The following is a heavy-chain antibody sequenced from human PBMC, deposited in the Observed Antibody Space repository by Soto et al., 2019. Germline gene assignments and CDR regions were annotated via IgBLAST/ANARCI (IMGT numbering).Heavy chain of an antibody. J-gene: IGHJ1*01. CDR2: ISTSGTSI. V-gene: IGHV3-11*01. CDR1: GFTFRDYY. D-gene: IGHD6-13*01. Sequence: QVQVVESGGGLVKPGGSLRLSCAASGFTFRDYYMSWIRQVPGKGLEWVSYISTSGTSINYADSVKGRFTISRDNAKNSLYLQMNSLRDEDTAVYYCARASRDSSSWPPEYFQHWGQGTLVTVSS. CDR3: ARASRDSSSWPPEYFQH.